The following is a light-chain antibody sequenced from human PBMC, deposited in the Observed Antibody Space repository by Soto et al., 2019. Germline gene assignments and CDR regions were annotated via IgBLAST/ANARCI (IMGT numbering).Light chain of an antibody. Sequence: EIVLTQSPDTLSLSPGERATLSCRASQSVSSDYLVWYQQKPGLPPRLLIYGASRRATGIPDRFSGSGSGTDFILTISRLEPEDFATYYCQQSYSTPLTFGGGTKVEIK. CDR3: QQSYSTPLT. J-gene: IGKJ4*01. V-gene: IGKV3-20*01. CDR2: GAS. CDR1: QSVSSDY.